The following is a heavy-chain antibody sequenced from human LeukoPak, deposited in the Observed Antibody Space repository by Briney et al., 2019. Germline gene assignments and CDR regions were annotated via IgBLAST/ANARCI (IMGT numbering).Heavy chain of an antibody. J-gene: IGHJ4*02. V-gene: IGHV3-30*02. CDR1: GFSFSDYG. D-gene: IGHD3-16*02. CDR2: IRYDGNSR. Sequence: GGSLRLSCVASGFSFSDYGIYWVRQAPGNGLEWLTFIRYDGNSRLYADSVKGRFTISRDNSKNTLYLQMNSLRAEDTAVYYCAKGGVTFGGVLDNYCFDYWGQGTLATVSS. CDR3: AKGGVTFGGVLDNYCFDY.